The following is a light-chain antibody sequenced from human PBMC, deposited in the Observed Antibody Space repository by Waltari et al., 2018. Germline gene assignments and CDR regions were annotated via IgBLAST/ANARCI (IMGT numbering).Light chain of an antibody. J-gene: IGLJ1*01. Sequence: QSALSQPASVSGSPGQSPTITCPGASTDLASYNLAHCYQHHPNRAPKLIIYEATKRPSGISHRFSGAKSGATASLRISGLQADDEADYYCCSYTGSSTSYGCGGGTKVTVL. CDR2: EAT. V-gene: IGLV2-23*01. CDR3: CSYTGSSTSYG. CDR1: STDLASYNL.